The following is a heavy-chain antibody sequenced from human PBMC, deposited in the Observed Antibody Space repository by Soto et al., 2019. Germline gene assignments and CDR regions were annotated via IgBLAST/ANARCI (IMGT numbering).Heavy chain of an antibody. CDR1: YG. V-gene: IGHV3-23*01. CDR3: EKDHQRFGFFFFYSTASATAV. J-gene: IGHJ3*01. CDR2: VTGKGGRS. Sequence: YGMSLVRKKQGKGLEWVSFVTGKGGRSYYADSVKGRFTISRDRSKDTRYLQMNSLRVDDTAVYYFEKDHQRFGFFFFYSTASATAVW. D-gene: IGHD2-15*01.